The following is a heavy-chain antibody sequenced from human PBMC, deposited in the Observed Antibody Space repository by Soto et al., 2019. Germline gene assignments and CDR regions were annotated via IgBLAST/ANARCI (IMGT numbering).Heavy chain of an antibody. CDR3: ARLSGSYSDFDY. CDR2: IYYSGIT. V-gene: IGHV4-39*01. J-gene: IGHJ4*02. Sequence: SETLSLTCTVSGASITSSSYYLGWIRQPPGKGLEWIGSIYYSGITYYNPSLKSRVTISVDTSKYQFSLKVTSVTAADTAVYFCARLSGSYSDFDYWGQGTLVTVSS. CDR1: GASITSSSYY. D-gene: IGHD3-10*01.